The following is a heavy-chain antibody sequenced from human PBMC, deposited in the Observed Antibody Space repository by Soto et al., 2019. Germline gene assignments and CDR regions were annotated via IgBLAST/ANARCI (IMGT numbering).Heavy chain of an antibody. J-gene: IGHJ4*02. D-gene: IGHD6-13*01. CDR1: GYTFTSYY. CDR3: ARDHGSWYIDY. V-gene: IGHV1-46*01. Sequence: GASVKVSCKASGYTFTSYYMHWVRQAPGQGLEWMGIINPSGGSTSYAQKFQGRVAMTRDTSTSTVYMELSSLRSEDTAVYYCARDHGSWYIDYWGQGTLVTVSS. CDR2: INPSGGST.